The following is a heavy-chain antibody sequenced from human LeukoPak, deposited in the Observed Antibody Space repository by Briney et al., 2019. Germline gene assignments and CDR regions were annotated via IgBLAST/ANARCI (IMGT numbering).Heavy chain of an antibody. Sequence: GGSLRLSCAASGFTFSSYWMSWVRQAPGKGLEWVANIKQDGSEKYYVDSVKGRFTISRDNAKNSLYLQMNSLRAEDAAVYYCARGSGVVLLWFGEPYFDYWGQGTLVTVSS. CDR3: ARGSGVVLLWFGEPYFDY. CDR1: GFTFSSYW. J-gene: IGHJ4*02. D-gene: IGHD3-10*01. CDR2: IKQDGSEK. V-gene: IGHV3-7*01.